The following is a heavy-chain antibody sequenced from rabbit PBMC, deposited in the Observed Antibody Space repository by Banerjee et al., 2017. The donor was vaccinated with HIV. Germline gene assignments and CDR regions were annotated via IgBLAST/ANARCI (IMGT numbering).Heavy chain of an antibody. CDR2: ST. Sequence: STYYASWVNGRFTISSHNAQNTLYLQLNSLTAADTATYFCARGWATSDSPWYFGLWGQGTLVTVS. J-gene: IGHJ4*01. D-gene: IGHD1-1*01. CDR3: ARGWATSDSPWYFGL. V-gene: IGHV1S7*01.